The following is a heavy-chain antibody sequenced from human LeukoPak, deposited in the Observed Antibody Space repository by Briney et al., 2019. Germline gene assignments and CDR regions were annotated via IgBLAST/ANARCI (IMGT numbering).Heavy chain of an antibody. D-gene: IGHD2-2*01. J-gene: IGHJ4*02. CDR2: IRYDGSNK. CDR3: AKINGRVPAAMNGPGLDY. V-gene: IGHV3-30*02. CDR1: GFTFSSYG. Sequence: GGSLRLSCAASGFTFSSYGMHWVRQAPGKGLEWVAFIRYDGSNKYYADSVKGRFTISRDNSKNTLYLQMNSLRAEDTAVYYCAKINGRVPAAMNGPGLDYWGQGTLVTVSS.